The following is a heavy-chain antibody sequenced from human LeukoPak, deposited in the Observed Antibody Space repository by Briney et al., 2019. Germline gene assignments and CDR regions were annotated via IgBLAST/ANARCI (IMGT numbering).Heavy chain of an antibody. Sequence: SETLSLTCTVSGGSISSSSYYWGWIRQPPGKGLEWIGSIYYSGSTYYNPSLKSRVTISVDTSKNQFSLKLSSVTAADTAVYYCARGLLYYYDSSGYYYWGQGTLVTVSS. CDR1: GGSISSSSYY. CDR2: IYYSGST. CDR3: ARGLLYYYDSSGYYY. D-gene: IGHD3-22*01. V-gene: IGHV4-39*01. J-gene: IGHJ4*02.